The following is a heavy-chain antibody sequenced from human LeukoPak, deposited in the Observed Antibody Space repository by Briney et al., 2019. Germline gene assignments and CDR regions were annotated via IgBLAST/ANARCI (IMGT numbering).Heavy chain of an antibody. CDR3: ATTKQARRYFDY. CDR2: ISTSGGNT. D-gene: IGHD1-1*01. V-gene: IGHV3-23*01. Sequence: VGSLRGSPAGAGVTFSGNVLSSVRPAPGKGLECVSAISTSGGNTYYADSVRGRFTISRDNSKITLYLQMNTLRAEDTAVYYCATTKQARRYFDYWGQGTLVTVSS. CDR1: GVTFSGNV. J-gene: IGHJ4*02.